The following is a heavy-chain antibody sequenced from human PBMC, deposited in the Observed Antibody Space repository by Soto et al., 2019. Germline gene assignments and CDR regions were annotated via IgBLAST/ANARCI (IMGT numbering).Heavy chain of an antibody. D-gene: IGHD3-16*02. J-gene: IGHJ6*03. CDR1: GYTFTSYG. Sequence: ASVKVSCKASGYTFTSYGISWVRQAPGQGLEWMGRIIPILGIANYAQKFQGRVTITADKSTSTAYMELSSLRSEDTAVYYCAVISYSAAEQYYYYYMDVWGKGTTVTVSS. CDR2: IIPILGIA. CDR3: AVISYSAAEQYYYYYMDV. V-gene: IGHV1-69*04.